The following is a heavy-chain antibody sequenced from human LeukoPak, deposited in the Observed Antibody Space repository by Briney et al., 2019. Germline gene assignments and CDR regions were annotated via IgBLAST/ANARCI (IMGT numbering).Heavy chain of an antibody. CDR1: GGSISNYY. CDR2: ISYTGST. V-gene: IGHV4-59*08. CDR3: ARGQPVLTATPFDY. D-gene: IGHD2-21*02. Sequence: SETLSLTCTVSGGSISNYYWSWIRQPPGKGLEWIGYISYTGSTIYNPSLKSRVTLSMDTSKNQFSLKLSSVTAADTAVYYCARGQPVLTATPFDYWGQGTLVTVSS. J-gene: IGHJ4*02.